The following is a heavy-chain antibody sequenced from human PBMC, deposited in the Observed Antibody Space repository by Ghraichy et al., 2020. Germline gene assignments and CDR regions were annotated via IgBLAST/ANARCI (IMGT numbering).Heavy chain of an antibody. CDR1: GDSITSDDYY. J-gene: IGHJ6*02. V-gene: IGHV4-31*03. CDR3: ARDHAGAYYYYAMDV. Sequence: SETLSLTCTVSGDSITSDDYYWTWIRQHPGKGLEWIGYIYHSGGTYYNPSLKSRLTISVDTSKNQFSLKLSSVTAADTAVYYCARDHAGAYYYYAMDVWGQGTTVTVSS. D-gene: IGHD2-8*02. CDR2: IYHSGGT.